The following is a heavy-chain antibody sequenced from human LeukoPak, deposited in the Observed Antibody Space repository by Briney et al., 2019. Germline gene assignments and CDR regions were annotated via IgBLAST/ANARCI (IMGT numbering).Heavy chain of an antibody. J-gene: IGHJ6*02. Sequence: GGSLRLSCAASGFTFSSYWMNWARQAPGKGLEWVASINHNGNVNYYVDSVKGRFTISRDNAKNSLYLQMSNLRAEDTAVYFCARGGGLDAWGQGPRSPSP. V-gene: IGHV3-7*03. CDR1: GFTFSSYW. D-gene: IGHD3-16*01. CDR2: INHNGNVN. CDR3: ARGGGLDA.